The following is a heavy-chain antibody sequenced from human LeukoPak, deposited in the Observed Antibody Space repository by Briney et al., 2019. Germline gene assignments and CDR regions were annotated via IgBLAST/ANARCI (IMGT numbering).Heavy chain of an antibody. CDR3: ARHREYSSGWYPHFDY. CDR1: GGSISSGGYY. J-gene: IGHJ4*02. D-gene: IGHD6-19*01. V-gene: IGHV4-31*03. Sequence: SETLSLTCTVSGGSISSGGYYWSWIRQHPGKGLEWIGYIYYSGSTYYNPSLKSRVTISVDTSKNQFSLKLSSVTAADTAVYYCARHREYSSGWYPHFDYWGQGTLVTVSS. CDR2: IYYSGST.